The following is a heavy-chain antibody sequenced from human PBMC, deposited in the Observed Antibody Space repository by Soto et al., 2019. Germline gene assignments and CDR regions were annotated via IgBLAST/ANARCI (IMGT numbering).Heavy chain of an antibody. V-gene: IGHV3-23*01. D-gene: IGHD2-2*01. CDR1: GFTFSSYA. CDR3: AKLGPYIVVVPAAMYAFDI. J-gene: IGHJ3*02. Sequence: EVQLLESGGGLVQPGGSLRLSCAASGFTFSSYAMSWVRQAPGKGLEWVSAISGSGGSTYYADSVKGRFTISRDNSKNTLYLQMNSLRAEDTAVYYCAKLGPYIVVVPAAMYAFDIWGQGTMVTVSS. CDR2: ISGSGGST.